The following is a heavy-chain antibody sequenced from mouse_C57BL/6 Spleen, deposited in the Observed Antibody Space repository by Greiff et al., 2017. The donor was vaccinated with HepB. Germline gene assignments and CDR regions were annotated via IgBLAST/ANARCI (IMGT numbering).Heavy chain of an antibody. J-gene: IGHJ3*01. Sequence: EVKVVESGGGLVKPGGSLKLSCAASGFTFSDYGMHWVRQAPEKGLEWVAYISSGSSTIYYADTVKGRFTISRDDAKNTLFLQMTSLRSEDTAMYYCARTADSPFAYWGQETLVTVSA. D-gene: IGHD3-2*01. CDR2: ISSGSSTI. V-gene: IGHV5-17*01. CDR1: GFTFSDYG. CDR3: ARTADSPFAY.